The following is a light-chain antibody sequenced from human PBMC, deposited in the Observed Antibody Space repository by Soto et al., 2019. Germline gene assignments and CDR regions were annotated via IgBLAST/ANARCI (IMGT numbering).Light chain of an antibody. J-gene: IGKJ3*01. CDR2: GAS. Sequence: IVLTPSPGTLSFSPWQRSTIYLRSSQSVSSSYLAGYQQKPGQAPRLLIYGASSRATGITDRFSGSGSGTDFTLTISRMEPEDVAVYYCQQYGSSRGFTFGPGTKVDIK. CDR1: QSVSSSY. CDR3: QQYGSSRGFT. V-gene: IGKV3-20*01.